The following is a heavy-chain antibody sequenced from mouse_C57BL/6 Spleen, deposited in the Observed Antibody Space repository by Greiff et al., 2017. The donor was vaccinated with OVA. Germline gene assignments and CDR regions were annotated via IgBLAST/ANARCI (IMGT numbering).Heavy chain of an antibody. CDR2: IDPETGGT. V-gene: IGHV1-15*01. CDR1: GYTFTDYE. D-gene: IGHD4-1*01. Sequence: QVQLKESGAELVRPGASVTLSCKASGYTFTDYEMHWVKQTPVHGLEWIGAIDPETGGTAYNQKFKGKAILTADKSSSTAYMELRSLTSEDSAVYYCTKSSWDRYFDVWGTGTTVTVSS. CDR3: TKSSWDRYFDV. J-gene: IGHJ1*03.